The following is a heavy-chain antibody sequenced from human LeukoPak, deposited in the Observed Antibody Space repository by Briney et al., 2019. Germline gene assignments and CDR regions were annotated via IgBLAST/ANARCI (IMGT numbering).Heavy chain of an antibody. Sequence: SETLSLTCTVSGGSISSGSYYWNWIRQPPGKGLEWIGYIYYTGNTNYNPSLKSRVTISVDTSKNQFSLKLSSVTAADTAVYYCARDRLQLQSWGQGTLVTVSS. J-gene: IGHJ5*02. CDR2: IYYTGNT. CDR1: GGSISSGSYY. D-gene: IGHD1-1*01. V-gene: IGHV4-61*01. CDR3: ARDRLQLQS.